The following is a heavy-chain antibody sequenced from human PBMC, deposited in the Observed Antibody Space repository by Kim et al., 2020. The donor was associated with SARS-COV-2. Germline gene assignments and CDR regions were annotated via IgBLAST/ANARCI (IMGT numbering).Heavy chain of an antibody. CDR1: GGTFSSYA. D-gene: IGHD6-13*01. Sequence: SVKVSCKASGGTFSSYAISWVRQAPGQGLEWMGGIIPIFGTANYAQKFQGRVTITADESTSTAYMELSSLRSEDTAVYYCARDGGAGQQLPGWELRDYYYYGMDVWGQGTTVTVSS. V-gene: IGHV1-69*13. CDR2: IIPIFGTA. J-gene: IGHJ6*02. CDR3: ARDGGAGQQLPGWELRDYYYYGMDV.